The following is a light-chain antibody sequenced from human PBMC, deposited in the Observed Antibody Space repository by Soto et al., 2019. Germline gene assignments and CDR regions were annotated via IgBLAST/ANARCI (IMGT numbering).Light chain of an antibody. CDR1: QSVSNNY. CDR2: GAS. V-gene: IGKV3-20*01. J-gene: IGKJ4*01. Sequence: EIVLTQSPGTLSLSPGERATLSCRASQSVSNNYLAWYQQKPGQAPRLLIYGASTLQSGVPSRFSGSGSGTDFTLTISSLQPEDFATYFCQHGYSTPLTFGGGTKVDIK. CDR3: QHGYSTPLT.